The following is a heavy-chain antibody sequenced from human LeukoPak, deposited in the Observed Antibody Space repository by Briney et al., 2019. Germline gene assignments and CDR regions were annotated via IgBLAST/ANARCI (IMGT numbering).Heavy chain of an antibody. J-gene: IGHJ6*02. Sequence: PSETLSLTCAVYGGSFSSYYWSWIRQPPGKGLEWIGYIHYSGSTNYNSSLKSRVTISVDTSKNQFSLTLYSVTAADTAVYYCARVPTYYYDSSGPPGGMDVWGQGTTVTVSS. CDR2: IHYSGST. CDR1: GGSFSSYY. V-gene: IGHV4-59*01. D-gene: IGHD3-22*01. CDR3: ARVPTYYYDSSGPPGGMDV.